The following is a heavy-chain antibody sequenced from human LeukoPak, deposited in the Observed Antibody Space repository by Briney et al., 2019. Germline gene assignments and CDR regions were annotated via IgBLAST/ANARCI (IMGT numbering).Heavy chain of an antibody. V-gene: IGHV4-34*01. CDR1: GGSFSGYY. J-gene: IGHJ4*02. Sequence: SETLSLTCAVYGGSFSGYYWSWIRQPPGKGLEWIGEINHSGSTNYNPSLKSRVTISVDTSKNQFSLKLSSVTAADTAVYYCARGFRSGSSSLSSHYFDYWGQGTLVTVSS. CDR3: ARGFRSGSSSLSSHYFDY. CDR2: INHSGST. D-gene: IGHD3-10*01.